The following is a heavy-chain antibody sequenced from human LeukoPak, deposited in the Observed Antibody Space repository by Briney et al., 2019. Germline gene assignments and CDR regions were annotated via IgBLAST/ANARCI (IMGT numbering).Heavy chain of an antibody. V-gene: IGHV3-30*18. CDR1: GFTFSSYG. CDR2: ISYDGSNK. D-gene: IGHD5-12*01. CDR3: AKDAHKWLREYYFDY. Sequence: GGSLRLSCAASGFTFSSYGMHWVRQAPGKGLEWVAAISYDGSNKYYADSVKGRFTISRDNSKNTLYLQMNSLRAEDTAVYYCAKDAHKWLREYYFDYWGQGTLVTVSS. J-gene: IGHJ4*02.